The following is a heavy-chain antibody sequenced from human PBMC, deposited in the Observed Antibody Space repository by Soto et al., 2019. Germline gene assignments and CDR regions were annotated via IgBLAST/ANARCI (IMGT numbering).Heavy chain of an antibody. CDR3: ARGRRGRSSVRNYGMDV. D-gene: IGHD6-6*01. CDR2: INPNSGGT. J-gene: IGHJ6*02. V-gene: IGHV1-2*04. CDR1: GYTFTGYY. Sequence: QVQLVQSGAEVKKPGASVKVSCKASGYTFTGYYMHWVRQAPGQGLEWMGWINPNSGGTNYAQKFQGWVTMTRDTSTSTAYMELSRLRSDDTAVYYCARGRRGRSSVRNYGMDVWGQGTTVTVSS.